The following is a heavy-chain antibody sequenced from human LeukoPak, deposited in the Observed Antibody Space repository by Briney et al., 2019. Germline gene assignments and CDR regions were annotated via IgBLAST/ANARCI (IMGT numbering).Heavy chain of an antibody. CDR3: ARHRRSGTMVRGVLD. Sequence: SGTLSLTCAVSSGSIFSSNWWSWVRQPPGKGLEWIGQIFHSGSTSYSPSLKSRVTISVDTSKNQFSLKLSSVTAADTAVYYCARHRRSGTMVRGVLDWGQGTLVTVSS. J-gene: IGHJ4*02. V-gene: IGHV4-4*02. CDR2: IFHSGST. D-gene: IGHD3-10*01. CDR1: SGSIFSSNW.